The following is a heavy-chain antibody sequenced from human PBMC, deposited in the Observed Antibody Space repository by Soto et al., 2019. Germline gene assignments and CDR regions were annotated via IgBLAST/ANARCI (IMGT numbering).Heavy chain of an antibody. Sequence: EVQLVESGGGLVKPGGSLRLSCAASGFTFSNAWMSWVRQAPGKGLEWVGRIKSKTDGGTTDYAAPVKGRFTISRDDSKNTLYLQMNSLKTDDTAVYYCTASTRPGIAARNVFDYWGQGTLVTVSS. CDR3: TASTRPGIAARNVFDY. D-gene: IGHD6-6*01. J-gene: IGHJ4*02. CDR2: IKSKTDGGTT. CDR1: GFTFSNAW. V-gene: IGHV3-15*01.